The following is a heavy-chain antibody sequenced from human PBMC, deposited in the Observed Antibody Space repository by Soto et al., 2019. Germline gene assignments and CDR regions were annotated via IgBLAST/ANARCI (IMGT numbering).Heavy chain of an antibody. V-gene: IGHV3-30*18. D-gene: IGHD6-13*01. Sequence: QVQLVESGGGVVQPGRSLRLSCAASGFTFSSYGMHWVRQAPGKGLEWVAVISYDGSNKYYADSVKGRFTISRDNSKNTLYLQMNSLRAEDTAVYYCAKSHSSSWYGYYYYYMDVWGKGTTVTVSS. J-gene: IGHJ6*03. CDR2: ISYDGSNK. CDR3: AKSHSSSWYGYYYYYMDV. CDR1: GFTFSSYG.